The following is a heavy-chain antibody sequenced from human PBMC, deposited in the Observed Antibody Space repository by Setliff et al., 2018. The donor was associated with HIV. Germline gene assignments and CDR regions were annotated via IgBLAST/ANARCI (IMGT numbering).Heavy chain of an antibody. J-gene: IGHJ4*02. CDR2: IYYSGST. Sequence: PSETLSLTCTVSGGSISGYYWSWIRQPPGKGLEWIGYIYYSGSTNYNPSLKSRVTISVDTSKNQFSLKLSSVTAADTAIYFCARQFRYPNRAVAGVDYWGQGTLVTVSS. D-gene: IGHD6-19*01. CDR3: ARQFRYPNRAVAGVDY. CDR1: GGSISGYY. V-gene: IGHV4-59*08.